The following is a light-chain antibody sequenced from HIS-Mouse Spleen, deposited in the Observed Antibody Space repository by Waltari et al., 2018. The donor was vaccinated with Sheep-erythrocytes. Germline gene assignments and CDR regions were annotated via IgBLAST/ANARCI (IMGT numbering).Light chain of an antibody. CDR2: GAS. J-gene: IGKJ1*01. V-gene: IGKV3-20*01. Sequence: EIVLTQSPGTLSLSPGERATLPCRPSQSVSSSYLAWYQQKPGQAPRLLIYGASSRATGIPDRFSGSGSVRDFTLTISRLEPEDFAVYYCQQYGSSPRTFGQGTKVEIK. CDR1: QSVSSSY. CDR3: QQYGSSPRT.